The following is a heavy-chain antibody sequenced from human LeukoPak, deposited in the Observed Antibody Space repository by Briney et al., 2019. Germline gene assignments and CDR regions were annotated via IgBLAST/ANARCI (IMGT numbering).Heavy chain of an antibody. Sequence: SETLSLTCTVSGYSINSGFYWGWIRQPPGKGLEWIGSIYHSGSTHYTSSLKSRVTISVDTSKNKFSLKLSSVTAADTAVYYCARPLPSYYYGSGSYYPLRAFDIWGQGTMVTVSS. CDR1: GYSINSGFY. J-gene: IGHJ3*02. D-gene: IGHD3-10*01. V-gene: IGHV4-38-2*02. CDR3: ARPLPSYYYGSGSYYPLRAFDI. CDR2: IYHSGST.